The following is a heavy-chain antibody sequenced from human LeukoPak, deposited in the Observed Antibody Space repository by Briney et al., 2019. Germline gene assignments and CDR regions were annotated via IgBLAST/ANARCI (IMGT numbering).Heavy chain of an antibody. CDR1: GYTFTSYD. J-gene: IGHJ4*02. CDR3: ARCGPEYCSGGSCNIFDY. CDR2: MNSKSGDK. Sequence: ASVKVSCKASGYTFTSYDINWVRQATGQGLEWMGWMNSKSGDKGYAQKFRGRVTMTRNTSVSTAYVELRSLRSDDTAVYYCARCGPEYCSGGSCNIFDYWGQGVLVTVSS. D-gene: IGHD2-15*01. V-gene: IGHV1-8*01.